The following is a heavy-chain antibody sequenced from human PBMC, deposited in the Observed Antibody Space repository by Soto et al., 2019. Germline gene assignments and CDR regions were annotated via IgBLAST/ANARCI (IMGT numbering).Heavy chain of an antibody. CDR3: AKDGKYCSGGSCRKTNWFDP. D-gene: IGHD2-15*01. V-gene: IGHV3-23*01. Sequence: GGSLRLSCAASGFTFSSYAMSWVRQAPGKGLEWVSAISGSGGSTYYADSVKGRFTISRDNSKNTLYLQMNSLRAEDTAVYYCAKDGKYCSGGSCRKTNWFDPWGQGTLVTSPQ. CDR2: ISGSGGST. J-gene: IGHJ5*02. CDR1: GFTFSSYA.